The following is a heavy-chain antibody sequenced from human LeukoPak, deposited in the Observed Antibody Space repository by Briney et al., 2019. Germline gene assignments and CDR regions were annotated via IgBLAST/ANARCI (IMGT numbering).Heavy chain of an antibody. D-gene: IGHD3-10*01. V-gene: IGHV4-39*07. CDR1: GGSISSSSYY. Sequence: SETLSLTCTVSGGSISSSSYYWGWIRQPPGKGLEWIGSIYYSGSTYYNPSLKSRVTISVDTSKNQLSLKLSSVTAADTAVYYCARDGVTMVRGVIPFDPWGQGTLVTVSS. J-gene: IGHJ5*02. CDR2: IYYSGST. CDR3: ARDGVTMVRGVIPFDP.